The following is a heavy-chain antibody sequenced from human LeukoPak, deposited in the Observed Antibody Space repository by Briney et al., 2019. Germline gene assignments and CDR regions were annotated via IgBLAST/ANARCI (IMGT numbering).Heavy chain of an antibody. V-gene: IGHV3-7*01. D-gene: IGHD3-10*01. Sequence: GGSLRLSCAASGFTFRSNWMNWARQAPGKGLEWVAIINQDGSEKYYVDSVKGRFTISRDNAKISLYLQMNSLRVEDTAVYYCARAISMVRGLIYYGMDVWGQGTTVTVSS. CDR2: INQDGSEK. CDR3: ARAISMVRGLIYYGMDV. J-gene: IGHJ6*02. CDR1: GFTFRSNW.